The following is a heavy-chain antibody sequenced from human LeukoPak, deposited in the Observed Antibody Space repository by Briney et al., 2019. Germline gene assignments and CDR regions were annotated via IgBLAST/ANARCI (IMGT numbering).Heavy chain of an antibody. CDR1: GFTFSPSW. CDR2: INNDGSYI. D-gene: IGHD5-24*01. J-gene: IGHJ4*02. V-gene: IGHV3-74*01. CDR3: ARDGSAYNFDY. Sequence: GGSLRLSCAASGFTFSPSWMHWVRQAPGKGLEWVSRINNDGSYINYADSVKGRFTISRDNAKNTLNLQLNSLRAEDTAVYFCARDGSAYNFDYWGQGVLVTVSS.